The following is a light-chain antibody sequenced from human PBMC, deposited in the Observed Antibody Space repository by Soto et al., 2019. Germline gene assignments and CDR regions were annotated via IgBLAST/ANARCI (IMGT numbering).Light chain of an antibody. V-gene: IGLV2-14*03. CDR2: HVS. CDR3: SSFTSSSSYV. Sequence: QSVLTQPASVSGSPGQSITISCTGTSSDVGAYNYVSWYQQHPGRAPQLIIYHVSNRPSGVSNRFSGSKSDNTASLTISGLQAEDEADYYCSSFTSSSSYVFGPGTQLTVL. J-gene: IGLJ1*01. CDR1: SSDVGAYNY.